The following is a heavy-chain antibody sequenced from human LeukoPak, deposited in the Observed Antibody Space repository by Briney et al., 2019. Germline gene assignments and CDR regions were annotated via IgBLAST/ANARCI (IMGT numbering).Heavy chain of an antibody. CDR2: IYDSGST. V-gene: IGHV4-59*02. CDR1: GGSVSSSY. Sequence: SETLSLTCAVSGGSVSSSYWSWIRQPPGKGLEHIGNIYDSGSTYYNPSLKSRVTISVDTSKNQFSLKLSSVTAADTAVYYCARTYSGRSYYFDCWGQGTLVTVSS. D-gene: IGHD1-26*01. J-gene: IGHJ4*02. CDR3: ARTYSGRSYYFDC.